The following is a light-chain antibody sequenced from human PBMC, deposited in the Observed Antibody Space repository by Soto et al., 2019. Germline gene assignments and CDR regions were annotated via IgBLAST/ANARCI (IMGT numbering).Light chain of an antibody. Sequence: EIVLTQSPGTLSLSPGERATLSCRASQSVSSSFLAWYQQKPGQAPRLLIYGASNRATGIPDRFSGSGSGTDFNLTISSREPEDFAVYYCQQYVTSPWAFGQGTKVAIE. CDR1: QSVSSSF. J-gene: IGKJ1*01. CDR3: QQYVTSPWA. CDR2: GAS. V-gene: IGKV3-20*01.